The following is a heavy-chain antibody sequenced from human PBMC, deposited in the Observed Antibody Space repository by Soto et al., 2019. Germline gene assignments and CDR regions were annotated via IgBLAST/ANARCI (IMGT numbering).Heavy chain of an antibody. CDR1: GYSFTSYW. V-gene: IGHV5-10-1*03. D-gene: IGHD7-27*01. CDR3: VRGLGKDIDS. CDR2: IDPSDSSS. J-gene: IGHJ4*02. Sequence: EVQLVQSGAEVKKPGESLRISCKGSGYSFTSYWINWVRQMPGKGLEWMGRIDPSDSSSNYSPSFQGHVTTSADKSISTAYLQWSSLKASDTAKHFCVRGLGKDIDSWGQGTLVTVSS.